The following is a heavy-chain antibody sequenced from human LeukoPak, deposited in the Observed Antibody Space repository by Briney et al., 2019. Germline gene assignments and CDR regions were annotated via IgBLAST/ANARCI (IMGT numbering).Heavy chain of an antibody. J-gene: IGHJ4*02. Sequence: SETLSLTCTVSGGSISSYYWSWIRQPAGKGLEWIGRIYTSGSTNYNPSLKSRVTISVDTSKNQFSLKLSSVTAADTAVYYCARDRGTWNDDGFDYWGQGTLVTVSS. CDR1: GGSISSYY. CDR3: ARDRGTWNDDGFDY. CDR2: IYTSGST. D-gene: IGHD1-1*01. V-gene: IGHV4-4*07.